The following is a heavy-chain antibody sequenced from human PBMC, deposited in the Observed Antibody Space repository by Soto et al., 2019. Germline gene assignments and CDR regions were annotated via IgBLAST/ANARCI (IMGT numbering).Heavy chain of an antibody. CDR3: ARGYPDTAMVHLYYFDY. CDR1: GDSVSSNSAA. V-gene: IGHV6-1*01. CDR2: TYYRSKWYN. J-gene: IGHJ4*02. D-gene: IGHD5-18*01. Sequence: SQTLSLTCAISGDSVSSNSAAWNWIRQSPSRGLEWLGRTYYRSKWYNDYEVSVKSRITINPDTSKNQYSLQLNSVTPEDTSVYYCARGYPDTAMVHLYYFDYWGQGTLVTVSS.